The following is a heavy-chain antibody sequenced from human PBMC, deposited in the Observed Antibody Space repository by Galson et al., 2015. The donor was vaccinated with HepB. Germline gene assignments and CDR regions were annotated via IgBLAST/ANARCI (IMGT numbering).Heavy chain of an antibody. D-gene: IGHD3-10*01. Sequence: SVKVSCKASGGTLRSYTLSWVRQAPGQGLEWVGGVIPVSASANYAQKFQGRVSMTADITTGTAYMELSSLSSEDTAVYYCARDRLWFGESTDPLWYFDYWGQGTLVTVSS. CDR1: GGTLRSYT. J-gene: IGHJ4*02. CDR3: ARDRLWFGESTDPLWYFDY. V-gene: IGHV1-69*06. CDR2: VIPVSASA.